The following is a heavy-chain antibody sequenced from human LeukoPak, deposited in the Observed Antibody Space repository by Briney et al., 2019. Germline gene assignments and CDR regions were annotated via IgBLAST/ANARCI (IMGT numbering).Heavy chain of an antibody. CDR1: GYTFTSYG. CDR3: ARDMYYYDSSGYGLDY. V-gene: IGHV1-18*01. CDR2: ISAYNGNT. D-gene: IGHD3-22*01. J-gene: IGHJ4*02. Sequence: ASVKVSCKASGYTFTSYGISWVRQAPGQGLEWMGWISAYNGNTNYAQKPQGRVTMTTDTSTSTAYMELRSLRSDDTAVYYCARDMYYYDSSGYGLDYWGQGTLVTVSS.